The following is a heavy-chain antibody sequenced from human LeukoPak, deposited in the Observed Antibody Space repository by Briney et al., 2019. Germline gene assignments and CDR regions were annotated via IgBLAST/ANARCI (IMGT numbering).Heavy chain of an antibody. Sequence: PSETLSLTCTVSGGSISDYYWSWIRQPPGKGLEWMGWIFDSGSSNYNPSLKSRLTISVDTSKNQFSLKLTSATAADTAVYYCAREKDTGRNQGKIWYDIWGQGKMVTVSS. CDR3: AREKDTGRNQGKIWYDI. CDR2: IFDSGSS. V-gene: IGHV4-59*01. CDR1: GGSISDYY. D-gene: IGHD1-26*01. J-gene: IGHJ3*02.